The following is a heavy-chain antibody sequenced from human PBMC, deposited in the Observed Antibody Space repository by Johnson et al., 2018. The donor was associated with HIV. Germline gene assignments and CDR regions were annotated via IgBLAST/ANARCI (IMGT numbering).Heavy chain of an antibody. Sequence: VQLVESGGGLVQPGGSLRLSCAASGFTFGRYWMHWVRQAPGKGLVWVSRINADGRSTTYADSVKGRFTISRDNAQNTLYRQMNSLRAEDSAVYYCARDGVYSSPHDAFDIWGQGTMVTVSS. J-gene: IGHJ3*02. CDR3: ARDGVYSSPHDAFDI. CDR1: GFTFGRYW. D-gene: IGHD3-22*01. V-gene: IGHV3-74*01. CDR2: INADGRST.